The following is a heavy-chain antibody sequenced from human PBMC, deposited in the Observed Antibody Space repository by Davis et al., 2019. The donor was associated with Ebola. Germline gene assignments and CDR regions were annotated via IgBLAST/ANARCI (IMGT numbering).Heavy chain of an antibody. D-gene: IGHD3-10*01. CDR3: ARTSKLLWFGEFSYGMDV. Sequence: ASVKVSCKASGYTFSSYGFSWVRQAPGQGLEWMGWISAYNGNTNYAQKLQGRVTMTTDTSTSTAYMELRSLRSDDTAVYYCARTSKLLWFGEFSYGMDVWGKGTTVIVSS. V-gene: IGHV1-18*04. J-gene: IGHJ6*04. CDR2: ISAYNGNT. CDR1: GYTFSSYG.